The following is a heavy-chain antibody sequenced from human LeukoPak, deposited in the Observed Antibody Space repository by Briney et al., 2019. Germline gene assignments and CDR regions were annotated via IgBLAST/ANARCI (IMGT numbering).Heavy chain of an antibody. CDR2: INPNSGGT. J-gene: IGHJ4*02. V-gene: IGHV1-2*02. CDR1: GYTFTGYY. Sequence: ASVKVSCKASGYTFTGYYMHWVRQAPGQGLEWMGWINPNSGGTNYAQKFQGRFTMTRDTSISTAYMELSRLRSDDTAVYYCARVYVDNWNYIRLDYWGQGTLVTVSS. D-gene: IGHD1-7*01. CDR3: ARVYVDNWNYIRLDY.